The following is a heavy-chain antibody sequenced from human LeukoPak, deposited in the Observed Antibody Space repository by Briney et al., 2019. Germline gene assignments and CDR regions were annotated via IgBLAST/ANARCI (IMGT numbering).Heavy chain of an antibody. CDR3: ARENYFSFDY. D-gene: IGHD3-16*01. J-gene: IGHJ4*02. CDR1: GFTFSSFW. Sequence: PGGSLRLSCAASGFTFSSFWMSWVRQTPGKGLEWVANIKPDGSQKYCVDSLKGRCTISRDNTRNTLDLQVNSLRPEDTAVYYCARENYFSFDYWGQGALVTVSS. V-gene: IGHV3-7*03. CDR2: IKPDGSQK.